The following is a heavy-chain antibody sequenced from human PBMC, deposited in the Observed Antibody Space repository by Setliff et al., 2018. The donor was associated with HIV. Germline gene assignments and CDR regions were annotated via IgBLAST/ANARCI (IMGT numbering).Heavy chain of an antibody. CDR1: GGSINSTSYY. V-gene: IGHV4-39*01. D-gene: IGHD3-3*01. J-gene: IGHJ4*02. CDR3: ARSTVPVASGYYYFEY. Sequence: TLSLTCTVSGGSINSTSYYWGWIRQPPGNGLEWIGSIYHTGSTYYKPSLKSRVTISVDTSKNQFSLRLSSVAAGDTAVYYCARSTVPVASGYYYFEYWGQGTLVTVSS. CDR2: IYHTGST.